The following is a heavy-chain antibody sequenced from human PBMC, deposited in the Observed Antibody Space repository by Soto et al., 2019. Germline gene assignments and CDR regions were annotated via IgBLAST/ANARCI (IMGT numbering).Heavy chain of an antibody. J-gene: IGHJ6*02. CDR2: ISYDGSNK. Sequence: QVQLVESGGGVVQPGRSLRLSCAASGFTFSSYGMHWVRQAPGKGLEWVAVISYDGSNKYYADSVKGRFTISRDNSKNTLYLQMNRLRAVDTAVYSCAKDMSGYTYGMDVWGQGTTVTVSS. CDR1: GFTFSSYG. V-gene: IGHV3-30*18. CDR3: AKDMSGYTYGMDV. D-gene: IGHD3-3*01.